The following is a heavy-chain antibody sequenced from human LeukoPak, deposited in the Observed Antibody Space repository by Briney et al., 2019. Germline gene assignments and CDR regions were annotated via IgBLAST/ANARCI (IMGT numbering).Heavy chain of an antibody. J-gene: IGHJ4*02. CDR3: ARDEGYDYVWGSYRYLF. CDR1: GYTFTSYG. Sequence: ASVKVSCKASGYTFTSYGISWVRQAPGQGLEWMGWISAYIGNTNYAQKLQGRVTMTTDTSTSTAYMELRSLRSDDTAVYYCARDEGYDYVWGSYRYLFWGQGTLVTVSS. V-gene: IGHV1-18*01. CDR2: ISAYIGNT. D-gene: IGHD3-16*02.